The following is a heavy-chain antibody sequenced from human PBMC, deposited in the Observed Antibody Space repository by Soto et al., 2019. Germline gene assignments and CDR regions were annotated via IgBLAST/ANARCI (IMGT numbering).Heavy chain of an antibody. Sequence: PSETLSLRWTVSGGSSSSRGYHRSWIRQHQRKGLEWIGYIYYSGSTYYNPSLKSRVTISVDTSKNQFSLKLSSVTAADTAVYYCARYGGWFGEFNNWFDPWGQGILVTVSS. CDR2: IYYSGST. CDR3: ARYGGWFGEFNNWFDP. D-gene: IGHD3-10*01. J-gene: IGHJ5*02. CDR1: GGSSSSRGYH. V-gene: IGHV4-31*02.